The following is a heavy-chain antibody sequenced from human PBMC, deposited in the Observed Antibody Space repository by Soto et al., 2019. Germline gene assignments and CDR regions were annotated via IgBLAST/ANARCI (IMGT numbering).Heavy chain of an antibody. CDR2: INHSGST. J-gene: IGHJ4*02. CDR3: AGVYGSGSYQQ. CDR1: GGSFSGYY. Sequence: SETLSLTCAVYGGSFSGYYWSWIRQPPGKGLEWIGEINHSGSTNYNPSLKSRVTISVDTSKNQFSLKLSSVTAADTAVYYCAGVYGSGSYQQWGQGTLVTVS. V-gene: IGHV4-34*01. D-gene: IGHD3-10*01.